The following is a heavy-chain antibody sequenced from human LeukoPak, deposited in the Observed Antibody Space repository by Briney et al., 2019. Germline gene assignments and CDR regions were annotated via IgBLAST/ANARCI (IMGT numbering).Heavy chain of an antibody. CDR2: IYHSGST. CDR3: AREDPAAPNY. D-gene: IGHD2-2*01. Sequence: SETLSLTCTVSGGSISSYYWSWIRQPPGKGLEWIGYIYHSGSTYYNPSLKSRVTISLDRTKNQFSLKLSSVTAADTAMYYCAREDPAAPNYWGQGTLVTVSS. J-gene: IGHJ4*02. CDR1: GGSISSYY. V-gene: IGHV4-59*12.